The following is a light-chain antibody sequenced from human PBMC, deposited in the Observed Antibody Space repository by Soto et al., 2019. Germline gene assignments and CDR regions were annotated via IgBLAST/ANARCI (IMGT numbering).Light chain of an antibody. CDR3: QQYGSSPGT. J-gene: IGKJ1*01. V-gene: IGKV3-20*01. CDR2: GAS. Sequence: EIVLTQSPGTLSLSPGERATLSCRASQSVSSSYLAWYQQKPGQAPRLLIYGASSRATGIPERFSGSGAWTDFPFTISRLEPEDFAGYYCQQYGSSPGTFRQGTKVEIK. CDR1: QSVSSSY.